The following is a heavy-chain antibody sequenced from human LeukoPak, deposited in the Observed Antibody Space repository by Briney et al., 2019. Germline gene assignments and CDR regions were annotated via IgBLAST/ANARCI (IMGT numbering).Heavy chain of an antibody. CDR1: GFTFTTYW. CDR2: ISGSGGRT. Sequence: LGGSLRLSCAASGFTFTTYWMNWVRQAPGKGLEWVSAISGSGGRTYYADSVKGRFTISRDNSKNTLYLQMNSLRAEDTAVYFCAKEYSATFSPFPSYFDYWGQGTLVTVSS. D-gene: IGHD1-26*01. V-gene: IGHV3-23*01. J-gene: IGHJ4*02. CDR3: AKEYSATFSPFPSYFDY.